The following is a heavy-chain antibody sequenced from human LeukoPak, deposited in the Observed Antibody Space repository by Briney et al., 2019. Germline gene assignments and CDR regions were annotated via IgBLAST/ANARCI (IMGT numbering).Heavy chain of an antibody. CDR3: ARRSGYRNWFDP. V-gene: IGHV4-34*01. Sequence: SETLSLTCAVYGGSLSGYYWSWIRQPPGKGLEWIGEINHSGSTNYNPSLKSRVTISVDTSKNQFSLKLSSVTAADTAVYYCARRSGYRNWFDPWGQGTLVTVSS. CDR1: GGSLSGYY. CDR2: INHSGST. J-gene: IGHJ5*02. D-gene: IGHD5-12*01.